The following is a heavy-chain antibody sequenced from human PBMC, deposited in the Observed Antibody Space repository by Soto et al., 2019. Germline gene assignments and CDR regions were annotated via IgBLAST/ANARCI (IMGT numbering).Heavy chain of an antibody. CDR3: ARLGPYHDRSGYLDY. V-gene: IGHV4-59*08. CDR2: IYYSGST. Sequence: PSETLSLTCTVSGGSISSYYWSWIRQPPGKGLEWIGYIYYSGSTNYNPSLKSRVTISVDTSKNQFSLKLSSVTAADTAVYYCARLGPYHDRSGYLDYWGQGTLVTVSS. CDR1: GGSISSYY. J-gene: IGHJ4*02. D-gene: IGHD3-22*01.